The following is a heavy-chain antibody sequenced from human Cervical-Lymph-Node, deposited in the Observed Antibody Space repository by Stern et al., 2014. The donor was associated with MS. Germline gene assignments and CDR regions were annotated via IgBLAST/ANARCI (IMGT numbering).Heavy chain of an antibody. CDR1: GGTFSSYA. D-gene: IGHD6-19*01. CDR3: ARGGDYSSGWYKYYYYGMDV. J-gene: IGHJ6*02. Sequence: VQLVESGAEVKKPGSSGKVSCKASGGTFSSYAISWVRQAPGQGLEWMGGIIPIFGTANYAQKFQGRVTITADESTSTAYMELSSLRSEDTAVYYCARGGDYSSGWYKYYYYGMDVWGQGTTVTVSS. CDR2: IIPIFGTA. V-gene: IGHV1-69*01.